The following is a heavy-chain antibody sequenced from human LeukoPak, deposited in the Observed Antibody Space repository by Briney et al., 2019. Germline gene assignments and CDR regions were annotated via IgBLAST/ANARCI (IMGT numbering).Heavy chain of an antibody. J-gene: IGHJ4*02. CDR2: IRYDGSNK. V-gene: IGHV3-30*02. Sequence: GGSLRLSCAASGFTFSSYGMHWVRQAPGKGLEWVAFIRYDGSNKYYADSVKGRFTISRDNSKNTLYLQMNSLRAEDTAVYYCAKLTNDYSNSELDYWGQGTLVTVSS. D-gene: IGHD4-11*01. CDR3: AKLTNDYSNSELDY. CDR1: GFTFSSYG.